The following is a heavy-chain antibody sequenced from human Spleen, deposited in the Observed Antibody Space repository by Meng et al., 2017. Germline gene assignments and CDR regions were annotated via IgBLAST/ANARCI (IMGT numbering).Heavy chain of an antibody. D-gene: IGHD6-6*01. CDR2: ISGSGKSA. J-gene: IGHJ4*02. Sequence: EVQLVESGGGLVKPGESLRLSCATSGFTFSPAYMTWVRQAPGKGLEWVSAISGSGKSAYFADSVKGRFTVSRDNSKNTLFLQMNGLRAEDTAVYYCAKTMEYSSSSVDSWGQGTLVTVSS. CDR1: GFTFSPAY. V-gene: IGHV3-23*04. CDR3: AKTMEYSSSSVDS.